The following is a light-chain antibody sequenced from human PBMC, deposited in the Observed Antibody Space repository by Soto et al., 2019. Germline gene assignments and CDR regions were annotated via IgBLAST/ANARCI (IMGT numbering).Light chain of an antibody. CDR1: SSDVGGYNY. V-gene: IGLV2-14*01. J-gene: IGLJ1*01. CDR2: DVS. CDR3: SSYTSSSTRV. Sequence: QSVLTQPASVSGSPGQSITISCTGTSSDVGGYNYVSWYQQHPGQAPKLMIYDVSNRPSGVSNRFSGSKSGNTASLTISGLHAEDEADYYCSSYTSSSTRVFGTGTKLTVL.